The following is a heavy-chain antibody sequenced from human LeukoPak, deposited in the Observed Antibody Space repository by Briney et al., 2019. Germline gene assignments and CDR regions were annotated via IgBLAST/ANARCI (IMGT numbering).Heavy chain of an antibody. Sequence: GGSLRLSCAASGFTFSTYSMNWVRQAPGKGLEWVSSISSSSSYIYYADSVKGRFTISRDNAKNSLFLQMNSLGAEDTALYYCARDRSTNSYAEYFFDYWGQGTLVTVSS. CDR2: ISSSSSYI. CDR3: ARDRSTNSYAEYFFDY. V-gene: IGHV3-21*01. CDR1: GFTFSTYS. D-gene: IGHD5-18*01. J-gene: IGHJ4*02.